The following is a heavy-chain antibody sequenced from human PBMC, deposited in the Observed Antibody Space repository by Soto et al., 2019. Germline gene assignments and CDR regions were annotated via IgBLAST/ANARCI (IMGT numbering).Heavy chain of an antibody. Sequence: PGGSLRLSCAASGFTFSIFAMSWVRQSPGKGLEWVSTISGSGGSTYYADAVKGRFSNSRDNSMGTLYLQMKSLRVEDTAIYYCAKEVSLGSTVDLGYWGQGTLVTVSS. V-gene: IGHV3-23*01. CDR1: GFTFSIFA. CDR3: AKEVSLGSTVDLGY. D-gene: IGHD7-27*01. CDR2: ISGSGGST. J-gene: IGHJ4*02.